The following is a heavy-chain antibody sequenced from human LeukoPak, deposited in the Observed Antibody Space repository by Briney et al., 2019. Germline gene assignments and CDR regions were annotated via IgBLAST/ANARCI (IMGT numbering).Heavy chain of an antibody. CDR2: ISAYNGNT. CDR3: ARDRREYIAAAGPPDFDY. J-gene: IGHJ4*02. V-gene: IGHV1-18*01. Sequence: ASVKVCCKASGYTFTSYGISWVRQAPGQGLGWMGWISAYNGNTNYAQKLQGRVTMTTDSSTSTAYMEPRSLRSDDTAVYYCARDRREYIAAAGPPDFDYWGQGTLVTVSS. CDR1: GYTFTSYG. D-gene: IGHD6-13*01.